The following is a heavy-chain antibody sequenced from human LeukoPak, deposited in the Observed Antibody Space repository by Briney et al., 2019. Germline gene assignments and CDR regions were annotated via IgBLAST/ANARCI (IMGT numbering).Heavy chain of an antibody. CDR3: VRDHVAVTAENWFDP. V-gene: IGHV4-39*07. CDR1: GGSISSSSYY. J-gene: IGHJ5*02. Sequence: SETLSLTCTVSGGSISSSSYYWGWIRQPPGKGLEWIGSIYYSGSTYYNPSLKSRVTISVDTSKNQFSLKLSSVTAADTAMYYCVRDHVAVTAENWFDPWGQGTLVIVSS. D-gene: IGHD6-19*01. CDR2: IYYSGST.